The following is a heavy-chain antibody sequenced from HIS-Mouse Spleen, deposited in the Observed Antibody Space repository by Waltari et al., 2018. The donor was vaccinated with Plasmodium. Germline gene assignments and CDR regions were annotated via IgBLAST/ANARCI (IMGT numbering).Heavy chain of an antibody. J-gene: IGHJ3*02. CDR3: AKVAQGTRDAFDI. V-gene: IGHV3-33*06. CDR1: GFTSSSYG. CDR2: LWDGGSNK. D-gene: IGHD2-8*01. Sequence: QVQLVESGGGVVQPGRSLRLSCAASGFTSSSYGMHWVRQAPGKGLEWVTVLWDGGSNKDYADCVKGRFTISRDNSKNTLYLQVNSVRAEDTAVYYCAKVAQGTRDAFDIWGQGAMVTVSS.